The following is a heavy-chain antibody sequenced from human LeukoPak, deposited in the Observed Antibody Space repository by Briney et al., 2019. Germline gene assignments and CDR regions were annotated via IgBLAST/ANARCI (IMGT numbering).Heavy chain of an antibody. CDR2: INPNSGGT. V-gene: IGHV1-2*02. CDR1: GYTFTGYY. Sequence: ASVKVSCKASGYTFTGYYMHWVRQAPGQGLEWMGWINPNSGGTNYAQKFQGRVTMTRDTSISTAYMELSRLRSDDTAVYYCAKDGGFDFWSGLNWFDPWGQGTLVTVSS. CDR3: AKDGGFDFWSGLNWFDP. J-gene: IGHJ5*02. D-gene: IGHD3-3*01.